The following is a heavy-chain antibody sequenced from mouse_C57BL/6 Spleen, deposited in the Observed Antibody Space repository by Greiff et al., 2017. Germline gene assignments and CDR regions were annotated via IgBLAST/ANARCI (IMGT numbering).Heavy chain of an antibody. J-gene: IGHJ4*01. D-gene: IGHD4-1*01. V-gene: IGHV1-82*01. CDR2: IYPGDGGT. CDR3: AKTGDYAMDY. Sequence: VMLVESGPELVKPGASVKISCKASGYAFSSSWMNWVKQRPGKGLEWIGRIYPGDGGTNYNGKFKGKATLTADKSSSTAYMQLSSLTSEDSAVYFCAKTGDYAMDYWGQGTSVTVSS. CDR1: GYAFSSSW.